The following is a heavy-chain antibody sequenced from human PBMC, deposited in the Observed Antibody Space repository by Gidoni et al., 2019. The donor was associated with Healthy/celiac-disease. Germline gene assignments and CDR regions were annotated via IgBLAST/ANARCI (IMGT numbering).Heavy chain of an antibody. CDR3: ATNSQRAASRYYYYYYMDV. CDR1: AFTFSTHA. Sequence: DVQSLHSGGALLQPLVSLILSCAASAFTFSTHAMSWVRQAPGKGLEWVSAISGSSGSTYYEESGKGRFTNSRDNSKNTLYLQMNSLRAEDTAVYYCATNSQRAASRYYYYYYMDVWGKGTTITVSS. CDR2: ISGSSGST. J-gene: IGHJ6*03. V-gene: IGHV3-23*01.